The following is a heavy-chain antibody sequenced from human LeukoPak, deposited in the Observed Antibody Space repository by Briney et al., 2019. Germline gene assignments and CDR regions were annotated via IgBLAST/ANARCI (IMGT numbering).Heavy chain of an antibody. Sequence: PSETLSLTCTVSGGSISSNSNYWGWLRQPPGKGLEWIGSLYYSGSTYYNSSLKSRVTISVDTSKNQFSLKLTSVTAADTAGYYCARSRGYSYGYVEWFDPWGQGTLVTVSS. CDR2: LYYSGST. CDR1: GGSISSNSNY. CDR3: ARSRGYSYGYVEWFDP. J-gene: IGHJ5*02. D-gene: IGHD5-18*01. V-gene: IGHV4-39*07.